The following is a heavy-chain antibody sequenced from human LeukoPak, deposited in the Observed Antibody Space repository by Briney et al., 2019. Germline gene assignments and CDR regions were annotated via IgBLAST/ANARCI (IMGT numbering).Heavy chain of an antibody. Sequence: PGGSLTLSCAASGFTFSSYGMHWVRQAPGKGLEWVAVIWYDGSNKYYADSVKGRFTISRDNSKNTLYLQMNSLRAEDTAVYYYARLHQGGCSSTSCLADFYYYYGMDVWGQGTTVTVSS. CDR3: ARLHQGGCSSTSCLADFYYYYGMDV. D-gene: IGHD2-2*01. J-gene: IGHJ6*02. CDR2: IWYDGSNK. CDR1: GFTFSSYG. V-gene: IGHV3-33*01.